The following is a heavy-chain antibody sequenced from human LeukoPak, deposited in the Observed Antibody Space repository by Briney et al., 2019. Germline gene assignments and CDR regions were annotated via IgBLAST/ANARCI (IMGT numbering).Heavy chain of an antibody. CDR2: INPNSGGT. CDR1: GYTFTVYY. V-gene: IGHV1-2*02. Sequence: GASVKVSCKASGYTFTVYYMHWVRQAPGQGLEWMGWINPNSGGTNYAQKFQGRVTMTRDTSISTAYMELSRLRSDDTAVYYCSRDVYDSRGYIDAFDIWGQGTMVTVSS. CDR3: SRDVYDSRGYIDAFDI. D-gene: IGHD3-22*01. J-gene: IGHJ3*02.